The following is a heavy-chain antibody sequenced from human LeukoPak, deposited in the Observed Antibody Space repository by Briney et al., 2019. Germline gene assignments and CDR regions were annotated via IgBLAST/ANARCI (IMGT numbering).Heavy chain of an antibody. CDR2: IIPIFGTA. Sequence: GASVTVSCKASVGTFSRYAISWVRQAPGQGLEWMGGIIPIFGTANYAQKFQGRVTITTDESASTAYMELSSLRSEDTAVYYCASPKSDDYGDVFFDYWGQGTLVTVSS. J-gene: IGHJ4*02. D-gene: IGHD4-17*01. CDR1: VGTFSRYA. V-gene: IGHV1-69*05. CDR3: ASPKSDDYGDVFFDY.